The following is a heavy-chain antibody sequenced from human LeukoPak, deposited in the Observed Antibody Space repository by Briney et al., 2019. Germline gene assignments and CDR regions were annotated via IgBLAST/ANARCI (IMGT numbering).Heavy chain of an antibody. CDR2: INHSGST. CDR1: GGSFSGYY. D-gene: IGHD1-1*01. V-gene: IGHV4-34*01. J-gene: IGHJ4*02. CDR3: AGLGGTVSDY. Sequence: PSETLSLTCAVYGGSFSGYYWSWIRQPPGKGLEWIGEINHSGSTNYNPSLKSRVTISVDTSKNQFSLKLSSVTAADTAVYYCAGLGGTVSDYWGQGTLVTVSS.